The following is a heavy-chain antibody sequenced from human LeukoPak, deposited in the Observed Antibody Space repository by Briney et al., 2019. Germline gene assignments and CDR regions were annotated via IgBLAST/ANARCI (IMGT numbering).Heavy chain of an antibody. CDR1: GYXFTSYY. V-gene: IGHV1-46*01. J-gene: IGHJ5*02. CDR2: INPSGGST. D-gene: IGHD4/OR15-4a*01. CDR3: ARDLGAQTMVFFDP. Sequence: ASVKVSCKASGYXFTSYYIHWVRQAPGQGLEWMGSINPSGGSTSYAQKFQGRVTMTRDTSTSTVSMELSSLRSEDTAVYYCARDLGAQTMVFFDPWGQGTLVTVSS.